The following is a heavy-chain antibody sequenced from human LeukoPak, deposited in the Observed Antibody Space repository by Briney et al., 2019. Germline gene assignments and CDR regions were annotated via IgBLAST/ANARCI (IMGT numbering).Heavy chain of an antibody. V-gene: IGHV1-69*01. J-gene: IGHJ6*03. CDR1: GGTFSSYA. D-gene: IGHD3-3*01. CDR2: IIPIFGTA. Sequence: SVKVSCKASGGTFSSYAISWVRQAPGQGLEWMGGIIPIFGTANYAQKFQGRVTITADESTSTAYMELSSLRSEDTAVYYCATLQRHDYDFWSTYYYMDVWGKGTTVTVSS. CDR3: ATLQRHDYDFWSTYYYMDV.